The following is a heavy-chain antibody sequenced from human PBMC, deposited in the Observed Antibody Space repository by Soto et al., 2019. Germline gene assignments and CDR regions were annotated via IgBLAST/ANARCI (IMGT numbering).Heavy chain of an antibody. Sequence: SETLSLTCTVSGGSISSGGYYWSWIRQHPGKGLEWIGYIYYSGSTYYNPSLKSRVTISVDTSKNQFSLKLSSVTAADTAVYYCARASPHTKNFDYWGQGTLVTVSS. CDR1: GGSISSGGYY. D-gene: IGHD3-3*01. CDR3: ARASPHTKNFDY. CDR2: IYYSGST. J-gene: IGHJ4*02. V-gene: IGHV4-31*03.